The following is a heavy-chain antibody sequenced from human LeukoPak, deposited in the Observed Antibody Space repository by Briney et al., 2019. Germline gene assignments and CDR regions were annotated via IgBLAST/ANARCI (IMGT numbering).Heavy chain of an antibody. CDR3: ARDTIWFGERLWYFDL. J-gene: IGHJ2*01. CDR2: ISSSSSYI. CDR1: GFTISDYW. Sequence: KAGGSLRLSCAASGFTISDYWMNWVRQAPGKGLEWVSSISSSSSYIYYADSVKGRFTISRDNAKNSLYLQMNSLRAEDTAVYYYARDTIWFGERLWYFDLWGRGTLVTVSS. V-gene: IGHV3-21*01. D-gene: IGHD3-10*01.